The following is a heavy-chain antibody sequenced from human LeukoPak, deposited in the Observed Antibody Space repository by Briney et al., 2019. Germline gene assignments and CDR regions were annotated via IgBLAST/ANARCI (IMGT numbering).Heavy chain of an antibody. Sequence: GGSLRLSCAASGFTLSSYSMNWVRQAPGKGLEWVSSISSSSSYIYYADSVKGRFTISRDNAKNSLYLQMNSLRAEDTAVYYCTRMPRTRYDSSGYYPDYWGQGTLVTVSS. V-gene: IGHV3-21*01. CDR2: ISSSSSYI. CDR1: GFTLSSYS. D-gene: IGHD3-22*01. J-gene: IGHJ4*02. CDR3: TRMPRTRYDSSGYYPDY.